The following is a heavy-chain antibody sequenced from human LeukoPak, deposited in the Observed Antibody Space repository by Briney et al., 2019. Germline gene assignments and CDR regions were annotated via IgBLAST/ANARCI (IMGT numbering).Heavy chain of an antibody. Sequence: HRASVNVSCKASGYTFTSYGISWVRQAPGQGLEWMGWISAYNGNTNYAQKLQGRVTITTDTSTSTAYMELRSLRSDDTAVYYCARGPLVGATHYFDYWGQGTLVTVSS. D-gene: IGHD1-26*01. CDR2: ISAYNGNT. J-gene: IGHJ4*02. CDR3: ARGPLVGATHYFDY. V-gene: IGHV1-18*01. CDR1: GYTFTSYG.